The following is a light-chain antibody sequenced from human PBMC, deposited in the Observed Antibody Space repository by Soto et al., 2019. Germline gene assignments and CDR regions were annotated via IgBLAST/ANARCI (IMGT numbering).Light chain of an antibody. Sequence: DIPLTQSPSFLSASVGDRVTITCRASQGISTFLGWYQHKPGKAPNLLIYGASTLQSGVPSRFSGSGSGTEFSLTISSLQPEDFATYYCQQVKSYPWTFGQGTKVDMK. CDR3: QQVKSYPWT. CDR2: GAS. CDR1: QGISTF. V-gene: IGKV1-9*01. J-gene: IGKJ1*01.